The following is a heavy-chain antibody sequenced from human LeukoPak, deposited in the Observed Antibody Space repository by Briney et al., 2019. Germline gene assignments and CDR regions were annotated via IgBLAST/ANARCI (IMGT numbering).Heavy chain of an antibody. J-gene: IGHJ6*02. D-gene: IGHD5-18*01. V-gene: IGHV1-2*02. CDR3: AREAGYSYGYIDYYYGMDV. Sequence: ASVKVSCKASGYTFTGYYMHWVRQAPGQGLEWMGWINPNSGGTNYAQKIQGRVTMTRDTSISTAYMELSRLRSYDTAVYYCAREAGYSYGYIDYYYGMDVWGQGTTVTVSS. CDR2: INPNSGGT. CDR1: GYTFTGYY.